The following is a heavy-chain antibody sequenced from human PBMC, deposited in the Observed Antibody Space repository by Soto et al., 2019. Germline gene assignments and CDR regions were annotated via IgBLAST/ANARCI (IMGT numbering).Heavy chain of an antibody. CDR1: GGTFSSYT. V-gene: IGHV1-69*02. D-gene: IGHD4-17*01. Sequence: SVKVSCKASGGTFSSYTISWVRQAPGQGLEWMGRIIPILGIANYAQKFQGRVTITADKSTSTAYMELSSLRSEDTAVYYCARVTTLGWWFDPRGQGTLVTVSS. CDR3: ARVTTLGWWFDP. CDR2: IIPILGIA. J-gene: IGHJ5*02.